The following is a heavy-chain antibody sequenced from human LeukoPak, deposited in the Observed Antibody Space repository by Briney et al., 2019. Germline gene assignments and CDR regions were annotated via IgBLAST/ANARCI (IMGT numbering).Heavy chain of an antibody. CDR2: ISYDGSNK. V-gene: IGHV3-30-3*01. D-gene: IGHD4-11*01. CDR1: GFTFSSYA. CDR3: ARDPPYSNYAGFLDY. J-gene: IGHJ4*02. Sequence: GGSLRLSCAASGFTFSSYAMHWVRQAPGKGLEWGAVISYDGSNKYYADSVKGRFTISRDNSKNTLYLQMNSLRAEDTAVYYCARDPPYSNYAGFLDYWGQGTLVTVSS.